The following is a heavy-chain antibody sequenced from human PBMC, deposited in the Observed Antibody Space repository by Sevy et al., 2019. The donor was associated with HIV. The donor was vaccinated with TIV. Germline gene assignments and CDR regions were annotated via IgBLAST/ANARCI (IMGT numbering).Heavy chain of an antibody. CDR1: PFTFSSSS. CDR2: ITPDGSTT. J-gene: IGHJ4*02. Sequence: GGCLRLSCAASPFTFSSSSMHCVRQAPGKGLVWVSRITPDGSTTDYADSVKGRFTISIDNAKNTLYLQMNSLGAEDTAVYYATGHWGGLGDYWGQGSLVTVSS. CDR3: TGHWGGLGDY. V-gene: IGHV3-74*01. D-gene: IGHD2-21*01.